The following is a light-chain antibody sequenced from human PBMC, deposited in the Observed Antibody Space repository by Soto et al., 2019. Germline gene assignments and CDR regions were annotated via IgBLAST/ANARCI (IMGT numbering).Light chain of an antibody. Sequence: QSVLTQPPSVSGSPGQSVTISCTGTSSDVGRYNYVSWYQQRPGKAPKLIIYDVTKRPSGVPERFSGSKSRNTASLTISGLQADDEADYCCCAHTGTAILFGGGTKVTVL. V-gene: IGLV2-11*01. J-gene: IGLJ2*01. CDR3: CAHTGTAIL. CDR1: SSDVGRYNY. CDR2: DVT.